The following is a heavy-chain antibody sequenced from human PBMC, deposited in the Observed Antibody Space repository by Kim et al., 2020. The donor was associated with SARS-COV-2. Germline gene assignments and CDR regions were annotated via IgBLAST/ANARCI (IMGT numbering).Heavy chain of an antibody. V-gene: IGHV1-24*01. CDR1: GYTLTELS. Sequence: ASVKVSCKVSGYTLTELSMHWVRQAPGKGLEWMGGFDPEDGETIYAQKFQGRVTMTEDTSTDTAYMELSSLRSEDTAVYYCATVKGYYYGSGTWYFDLWGRGTLVTVSS. J-gene: IGHJ2*01. D-gene: IGHD3-10*01. CDR3: ATVKGYYYGSGTWYFDL. CDR2: FDPEDGET.